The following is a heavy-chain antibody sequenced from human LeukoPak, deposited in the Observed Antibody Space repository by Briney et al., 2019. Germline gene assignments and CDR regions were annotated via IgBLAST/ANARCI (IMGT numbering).Heavy chain of an antibody. CDR3: ARLTTPPYFYYDMDV. Sequence: AAVKVSCKTSGYTFSNYDITWVRQAPGQRIEWMGWISPYHGNINYAQKVQGRVTMTTDRSTSRAYMELRSLRFEDTAVYCARLTTPPYFYYDMDVWGQGTTVIVSS. CDR2: ISPYHGNI. CDR1: GYTFSNYD. V-gene: IGHV1-18*01. J-gene: IGHJ6*02. D-gene: IGHD3-3*01.